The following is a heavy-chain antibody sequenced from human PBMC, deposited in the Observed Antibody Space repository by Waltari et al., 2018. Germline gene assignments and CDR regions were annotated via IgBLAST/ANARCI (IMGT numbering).Heavy chain of an antibody. D-gene: IGHD6-13*01. CDR2: IYDSGST. V-gene: IGHV4-59*01. CDR1: GGSLSIYY. J-gene: IGHJ2*01. CDR3: ARSTSSSWYWYFDL. Sequence: QVQLQESCPGLVKPSETLSLTCTAAGGSLSIYYWSWLRQPPGKGLEWIGYIYDSGSTNYNPSLKSRVTISVDTSKNQFSLKLSSVTAADTAVYYCARSTSSSWYWYFDLWGRGTLVTVSS.